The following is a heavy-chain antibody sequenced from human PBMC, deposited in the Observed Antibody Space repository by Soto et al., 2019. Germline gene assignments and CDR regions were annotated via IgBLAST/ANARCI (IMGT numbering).Heavy chain of an antibody. CDR2: ISAYNGNT. Sequence: ASVKVSCKASGYTFTSYGISWVRQAPGQGLEWMGWISAYNGNTNYAQKLQGRVTMTTDTSTSTAYMELRSLRSDDTAVYYCARHKRDIVVVPAAPTPHYYYYMDVWGKGTTVTVSS. J-gene: IGHJ6*03. D-gene: IGHD2-2*01. CDR3: ARHKRDIVVVPAAPTPHYYYYMDV. CDR1: GYTFTSYG. V-gene: IGHV1-18*01.